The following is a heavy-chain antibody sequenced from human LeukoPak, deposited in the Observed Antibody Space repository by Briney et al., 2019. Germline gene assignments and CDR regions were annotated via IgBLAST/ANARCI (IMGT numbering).Heavy chain of an antibody. J-gene: IGHJ4*02. CDR3: ARQEAPYCSGGSCYSDFDY. V-gene: IGHV5-10-1*01. CDR1: GYSFTSYW. Sequence: GESLKISCKGSGYSFTSYWISWVRQMPGKGLEWMGRIDPSDSYTNYSPSFQGHVTISADKSISTAYLQWSSLKASDTAMYYCARQEAPYCSGGSCYSDFDYWGQGTLVTVSS. D-gene: IGHD2-15*01. CDR2: IDPSDSYT.